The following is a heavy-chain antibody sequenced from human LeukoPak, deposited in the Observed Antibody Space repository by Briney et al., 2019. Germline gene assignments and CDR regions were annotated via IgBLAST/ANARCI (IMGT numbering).Heavy chain of an antibody. CDR2: INPSGGST. CDR3: ARYYYDSSGYHRQTGAFDI. D-gene: IGHD3-22*01. CDR1: GYTFTSYY. J-gene: IGHJ3*02. Sequence: WASVTVSFKASGYTFTSYYMHWVRQAPGQGLEWMGIINPSGGSTSYAQKFQGRVTMTRDMSTSTVYMELSSLRSEDTAVYYCARYYYDSSGYHRQTGAFDIWGQGTMVTVSS. V-gene: IGHV1-46*01.